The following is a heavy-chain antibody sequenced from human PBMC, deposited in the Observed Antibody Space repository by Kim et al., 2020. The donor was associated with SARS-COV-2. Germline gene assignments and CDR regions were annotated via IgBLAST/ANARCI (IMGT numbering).Heavy chain of an antibody. CDR1: GGSISSSSYY. CDR2: IYYSGST. J-gene: IGHJ4*02. Sequence: SETLSLTCIVSGGSISSSSYYWGWIRQPPGKGLEWIGSIYYSGSTYYSPSLKSRVTISVDTSKNQFSLKLSSVTAADTAVYYCATMAVAGSRYNWGQGTLVTVSS. D-gene: IGHD6-19*01. V-gene: IGHV4-39*07. CDR3: ATMAVAGSRYN.